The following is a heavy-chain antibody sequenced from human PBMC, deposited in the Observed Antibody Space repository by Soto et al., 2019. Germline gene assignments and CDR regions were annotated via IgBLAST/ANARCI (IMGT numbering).Heavy chain of an antibody. CDR3: VRRLAVKPRYYFDY. J-gene: IGHJ4*02. Sequence: SEPLSLTCTVSGGSITIRDYYWSRVRQPPGKDLEYIGYIYYTGSTYYNPSLNRRVTLSVDTSKNQFSLILSSVTAADTAVYYCVRRLAVKPRYYFDYWGQGTLVTVSS. V-gene: IGHV4-30-4*01. CDR1: GGSITIRDYY. D-gene: IGHD6-19*01. CDR2: IYYTGST.